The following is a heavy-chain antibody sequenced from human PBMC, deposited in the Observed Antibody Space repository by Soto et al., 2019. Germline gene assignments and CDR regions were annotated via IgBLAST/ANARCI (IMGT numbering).Heavy chain of an antibody. J-gene: IGHJ4*02. D-gene: IGHD3-9*01. CDR3: ARALTGTGD. Sequence: QVQLVESGGGVVQPGRSLRLSCAASGFAFSSYAMHWVRQAPGKGLEWVAVISYDGSNKYYADSVKGRFTISRDNSKNTLSLQMNSLRAEETAVYYCARALTGTGDWGQGTLVTVSS. V-gene: IGHV3-30-3*01. CDR1: GFAFSSYA. CDR2: ISYDGSNK.